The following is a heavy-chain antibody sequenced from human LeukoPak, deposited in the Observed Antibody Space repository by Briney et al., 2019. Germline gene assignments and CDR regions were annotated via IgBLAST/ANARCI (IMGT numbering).Heavy chain of an antibody. CDR3: AKSAVVAATAAQFLDY. D-gene: IGHD2-15*01. CDR1: GFTVSSNY. J-gene: IGHJ4*02. CDR2: IWYDGSNK. Sequence: PGGSLRLSCAASGFTVSSNYMSWVRQAPGKGLEWVAVIWYDGSNKYYADSVKGRFTISRDNSKNTLYLQMNSLRAEDTAVYYCAKSAVVAATAAQFLDYWGQGTLVTVSS. V-gene: IGHV3-33*06.